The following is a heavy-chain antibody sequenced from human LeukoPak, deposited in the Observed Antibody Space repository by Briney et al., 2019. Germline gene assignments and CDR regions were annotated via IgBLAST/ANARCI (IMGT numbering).Heavy chain of an antibody. CDR2: ISGRGDST. Sequence: GGSLRLSCAASGFTFSSFAMSWVRQAPGKGLEWVSVISGRGDSTYYADSVKGRFTISRDNSKSTVYLQMNSLRAEDTAVYYCARETGDFDSWGQGTLVTVSS. CDR3: ARETGDFDS. D-gene: IGHD7-27*01. V-gene: IGHV3-23*01. CDR1: GFTFSSFA. J-gene: IGHJ4*02.